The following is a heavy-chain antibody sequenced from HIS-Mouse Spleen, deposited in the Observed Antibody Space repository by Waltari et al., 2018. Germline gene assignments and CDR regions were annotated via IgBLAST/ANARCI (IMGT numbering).Heavy chain of an antibody. CDR1: GGSISSSSYY. V-gene: IGHV4-39*07. D-gene: IGHD3-10*01. CDR2: IYYSGST. Sequence: QLQLQESGPGLVKPSETLSLTCTVPGGSISSSSYYWGLFRQPPGKGLEWIGSIYYSGSTYYNPSLKSRVTISVDTSKNQFSLKLSSVTAADTAVYYCAREFGLLPPISSRDYDAFDIWGQGTMVTVSS. CDR3: AREFGLLPPISSRDYDAFDI. J-gene: IGHJ3*02.